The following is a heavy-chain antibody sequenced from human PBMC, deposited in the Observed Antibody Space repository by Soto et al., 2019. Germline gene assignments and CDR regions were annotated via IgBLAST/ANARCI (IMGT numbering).Heavy chain of an antibody. CDR2: ISYDGSNK. CDR3: ARISFLPGDSDAFDI. J-gene: IGHJ3*02. Sequence: QVQLVESGGGVVQPGRSLRLSCAASGFTFSSYGMHWVRQAPGKGLEWVAVISYDGSNKYYADSVKGRFTISRDNSKNTLYLQMNSLRAEDTAVYYCARISFLPGDSDAFDIWGQGTMVTVSS. D-gene: IGHD4-17*01. V-gene: IGHV3-30*03. CDR1: GFTFSSYG.